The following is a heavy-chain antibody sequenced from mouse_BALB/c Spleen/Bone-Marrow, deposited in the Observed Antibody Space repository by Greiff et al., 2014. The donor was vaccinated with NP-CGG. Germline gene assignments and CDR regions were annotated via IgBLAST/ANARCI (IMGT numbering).Heavy chain of an antibody. D-gene: IGHD4-1*01. J-gene: IGHJ2*01. CDR3: TRGTGPDY. CDR1: GYTFTSYW. V-gene: IGHV1-87*01. CDR2: IYPGAGDT. Sequence: LQESGAELARPGASVKLSCKASGYTFTSYWMQWVKQRPGQGLEWIGAIYPGAGDTRYTQKFKGKATLTADKSSSTAYMQLSSLASEDSAVYYCTRGTGPDYWGQGTTLTVSS.